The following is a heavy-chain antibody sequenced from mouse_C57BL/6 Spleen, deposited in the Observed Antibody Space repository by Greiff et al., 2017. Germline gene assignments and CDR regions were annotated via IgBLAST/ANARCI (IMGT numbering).Heavy chain of an antibody. J-gene: IGHJ3*01. V-gene: IGHV3-1*01. CDR3: ARGIYDSAWFAY. CDR2: ISYSGST. D-gene: IGHD2-3*01. CDR1: GYSITSGYD. Sequence: EVQLVESGPGMVKPSQSLSLTCTVTGYSITSGYDWHWIRHVPGNKLEWMGYISYSGSTNYNPSLKRRISITHDTSKNQFFLKLNSVTTEDTATYYCARGIYDSAWFAYWGQGTLVTVSA.